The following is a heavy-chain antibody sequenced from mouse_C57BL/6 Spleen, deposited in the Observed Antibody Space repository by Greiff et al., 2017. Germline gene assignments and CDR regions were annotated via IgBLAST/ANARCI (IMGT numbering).Heavy chain of an antibody. CDR2: IRNNANGYTT. CDR3: ASHTITTVVPYWYFDV. J-gene: IGHJ1*03. Sequence: EVKLMESGGGLVQPGGSLSLSCAASGFTFTDYYMSWVRQPPGKALEWLGFIRNNANGYTTEYSASVKGRFTISRDNSQSILYLQMNALRAEDSATYYCASHTITTVVPYWYFDVWGTGTTVTVSS. D-gene: IGHD1-1*01. CDR1: GFTFTDYY. V-gene: IGHV7-3*01.